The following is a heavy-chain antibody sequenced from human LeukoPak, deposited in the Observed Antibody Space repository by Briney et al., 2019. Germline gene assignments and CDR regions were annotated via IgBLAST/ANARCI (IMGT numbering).Heavy chain of an antibody. V-gene: IGHV3-30*18. CDR3: AKAKLRWLHSHIDY. CDR2: ISYDGSNK. Sequence: GGSLRLSCAASGFTFSSYGMHWVRQAPGKGLEWVAVISYDGSNKYYADSVKGRFTISRDNSKSTLYLQMNSLRAEDTTVYYCAKAKLRWLHSHIDYWGQGTLVTVSS. D-gene: IGHD5-12*01. CDR1: GFTFSSYG. J-gene: IGHJ4*02.